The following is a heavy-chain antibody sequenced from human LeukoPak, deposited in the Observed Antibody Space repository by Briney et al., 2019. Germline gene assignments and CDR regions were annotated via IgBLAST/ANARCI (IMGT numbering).Heavy chain of an antibody. J-gene: IGHJ5*02. CDR1: GFSVSSNY. CDR2: ISNDGRT. D-gene: IGHD3-22*01. CDR3: ASFLSSGYYQTWYDP. V-gene: IGHV3-53*01. Sequence: GGSLRLSCAASGFSVSSNYMSWVRQAPGKGLEGVSVISNDGRTYYADSVKGRFTISRDNAKNSLYLQMNSLRAEDTAVYYCASFLSSGYYQTWYDPWGQGTLVTVSS.